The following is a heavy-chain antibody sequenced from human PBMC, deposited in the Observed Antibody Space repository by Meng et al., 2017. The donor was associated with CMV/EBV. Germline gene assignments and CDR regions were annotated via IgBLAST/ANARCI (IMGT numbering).Heavy chain of an antibody. CDR3: ARRRENSYGYYYYGMDV. CDR1: GFTFSSYS. D-gene: IGHD5-18*01. V-gene: IGHV3-21*01. CDR2: ISSSSSYR. J-gene: IGHJ6*02. Sequence: GGSLRLSCAASGFTFSSYSMNWVRQAPGKGLEWVSSISSSSSYRYYADSVKGRFTISRDNAKNSLYLQMNSLRAEDTAVYYCARRRENSYGYYYYGMDVWGQGTTVTVSS.